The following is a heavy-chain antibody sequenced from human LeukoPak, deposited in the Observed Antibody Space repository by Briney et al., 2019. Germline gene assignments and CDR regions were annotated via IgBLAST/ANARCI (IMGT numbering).Heavy chain of an antibody. J-gene: IGHJ4*02. CDR2: ISTYNGNT. D-gene: IGHD4-17*01. CDR3: ASTTVTNEVDY. CDR1: GYTSTNYG. Sequence: ASVKVSCKASGYTSTNYGINWVRQAPGQGLEWMGWISTYNGNTNYAQKLQGRVTMTTDTSTSTAYMELKSLRSEDTAVYYCASTTVTNEVDYWGQGTLVTVSS. V-gene: IGHV1-18*01.